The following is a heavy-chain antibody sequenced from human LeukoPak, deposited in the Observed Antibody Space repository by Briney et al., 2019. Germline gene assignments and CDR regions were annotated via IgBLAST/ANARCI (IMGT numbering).Heavy chain of an antibody. J-gene: IGHJ4*02. CDR2: IKQDGSEK. V-gene: IGHV3-7*01. CDR3: ARRRGYSYGYFGY. D-gene: IGHD5-18*01. Sequence: GSLRLSCAASGFAFSSYWMSWVRQAPGKGLEWVANIKQDGSEKYYVDSVKGRFTISRDNAKSSLYLQMNSLRAEDTAVYYCARRRGYSYGYFGYWGQGTLVTVSS. CDR1: GFAFSSYW.